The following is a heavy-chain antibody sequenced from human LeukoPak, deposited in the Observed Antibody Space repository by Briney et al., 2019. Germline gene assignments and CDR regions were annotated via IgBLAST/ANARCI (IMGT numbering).Heavy chain of an antibody. J-gene: IGHJ4*02. CDR3: ARVDLWFGELG. CDR2: INPSGGST. V-gene: IGHV1-46*01. D-gene: IGHD3-10*01. CDR1: GYTFTSYY. Sequence: GASVKVSCKASGYTFTSYYMHWVRQAPGQGLEWMGIINPSGGSTSYAQKFQGRVTMTRDTSTSTVYMELNSLRSEDTAVYYCARVDLWFGELGWGQGTLVTVSS.